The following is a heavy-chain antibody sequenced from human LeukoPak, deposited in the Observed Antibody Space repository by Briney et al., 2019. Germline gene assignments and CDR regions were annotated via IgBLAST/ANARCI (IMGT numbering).Heavy chain of an antibody. J-gene: IGHJ4*02. CDR1: GLTFRTYW. Sequence: GGSLRLFCAASGLTFRTYWMHWVRQTPGQGLVWVSRINSDGSTTNYADSVKGRFTVSRDNAQNTLYLQVSSLRAEDTAVYYCARAGNYYFEYWGQGALVTVSS. V-gene: IGHV3-74*01. CDR3: ARAGNYYFEY. CDR2: INSDGSTT. D-gene: IGHD3-10*01.